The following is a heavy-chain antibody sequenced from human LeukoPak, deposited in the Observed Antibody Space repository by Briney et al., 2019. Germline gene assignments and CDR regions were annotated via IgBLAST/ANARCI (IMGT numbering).Heavy chain of an antibody. J-gene: IGHJ5*02. D-gene: IGHD2-2*01. CDR1: GFTFSSYW. CDR2: IKQDGSEK. Sequence: PGGSLRLSCAASGFTFSSYWMSWVRQAPGKGLEWVASIKQDGSEKYYVDSVKGRFTVSRDNSKNTLYLQMNSLRPEDTAVYYCARDLVVVSAGDWFDPWGQGTLVTVSA. CDR3: ARDLVVVSAGDWFDP. V-gene: IGHV3-7*01.